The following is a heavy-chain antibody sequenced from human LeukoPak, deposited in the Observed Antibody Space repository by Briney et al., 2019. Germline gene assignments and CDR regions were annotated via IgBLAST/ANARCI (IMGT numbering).Heavy chain of an antibody. D-gene: IGHD6-6*01. V-gene: IGHV3-30*03. Sequence: GGSLRLSCTAYGFTFSSYGTHWVRQAPGKGLEWVAVISYDGSNKYYADSVKGRFTISRDNAKNSLYLQMNSLRAEDTAVYYCARESYSSSFDSWGQGSLVTVSS. CDR2: ISYDGSNK. CDR3: ARESYSSSFDS. CDR1: GFTFSSYG. J-gene: IGHJ4*02.